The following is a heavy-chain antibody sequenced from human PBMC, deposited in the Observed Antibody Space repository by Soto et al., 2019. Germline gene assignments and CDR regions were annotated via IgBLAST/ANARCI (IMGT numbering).Heavy chain of an antibody. V-gene: IGHV4-39*07. CDR3: ARDNALGPSYCSSTSCSSSHPYYGMDV. J-gene: IGHJ6*02. CDR1: GGSISSSSYY. D-gene: IGHD2-2*01. Sequence: PSETLSLTCTVSGGSISSSSYYWGWIRQPPGKGLEWIGSIYTSGSTNYNPSLKSRVTMSVDTSKNQFSLKLSSVTAADTAVYYCARDNALGPSYCSSTSCSSSHPYYGMDVWGQGTTVTVSS. CDR2: IYTSGST.